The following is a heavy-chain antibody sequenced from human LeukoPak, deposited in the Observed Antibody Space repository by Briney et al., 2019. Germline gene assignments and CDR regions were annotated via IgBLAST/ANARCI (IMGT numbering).Heavy chain of an antibody. CDR2: ISAYNGNT. V-gene: IGHV1-18*01. CDR1: GYTFTSYG. Sequence: ASVKVSCKASGYTFTSYGISWVRQAPGQGLEWMGWISAYNGNTNYAQKLQGRVTMTTDTSTSTAYMELRSLRSDDTAVYYCARDRGYSGYETNFDYWGQGTLVTVSS. D-gene: IGHD5-12*01. CDR3: ARDRGYSGYETNFDY. J-gene: IGHJ4*02.